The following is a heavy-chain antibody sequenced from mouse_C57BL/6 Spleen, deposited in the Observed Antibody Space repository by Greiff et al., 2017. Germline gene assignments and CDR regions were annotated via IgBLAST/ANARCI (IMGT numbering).Heavy chain of an antibody. V-gene: IGHV1-82*01. J-gene: IGHJ2*01. CDR2: IYPGDGDT. CDR3: ARRRGSSDYFDY. D-gene: IGHD1-1*01. CDR1: GYAFSSSW. Sequence: VKVVESGPELVKPGASVKISCKASGYAFSSSWMNWVKQRPGKGLEWIGRIYPGDGDTNYNGKFKGKATLTADKSSSTAYMQLSSLTSEDSAVYFCARRRGSSDYFDYWGQGTTLTVSS.